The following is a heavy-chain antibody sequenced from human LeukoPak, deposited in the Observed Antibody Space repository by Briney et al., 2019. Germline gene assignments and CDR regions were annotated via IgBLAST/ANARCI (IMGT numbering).Heavy chain of an antibody. CDR1: GFTFNNYA. J-gene: IGHJ4*02. V-gene: IGHV3-23*01. CDR3: AKDRGLGH. D-gene: IGHD3-16*01. Sequence: GSLRLSCAASGFTFNNYAMSWVRQAPGKGLGWASGASLSGGGTYYADSVRGRFTISRDNSRNTLYLQMNSLRVEDTAVYYCAKDRGLGHWGQGTLVIVSS. CDR2: ASLSGGGT.